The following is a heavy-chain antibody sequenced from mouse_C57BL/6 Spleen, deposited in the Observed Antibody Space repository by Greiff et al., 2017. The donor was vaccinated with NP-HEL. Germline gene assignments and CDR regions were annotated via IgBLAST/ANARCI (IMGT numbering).Heavy chain of an antibody. V-gene: IGHV5-17*01. CDR3: ARPSYYYAMDY. CDR1: GFTFSDYG. J-gene: IGHJ4*01. CDR2: ISRGSSTI. Sequence: EVKLMESGGGLVKPGGSLKLSCAASGFTFSDYGMHWVRQAPEKGLEWVAYISRGSSTIYYADTVKGRFTISRDNAKNTLFLQMTSLRSEDTARYYCARPSYYYAMDYWGQGTSVTVSS. D-gene: IGHD3-1*01.